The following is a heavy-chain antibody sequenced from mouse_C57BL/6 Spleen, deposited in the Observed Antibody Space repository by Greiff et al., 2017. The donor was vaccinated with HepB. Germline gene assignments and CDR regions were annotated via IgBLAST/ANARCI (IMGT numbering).Heavy chain of an antibody. CDR1: GYTFTDHT. CDR2: IYPRDGST. CDR3: ARERGMESTWFAY. D-gene: IGHD2-10*02. Sequence: VKLMESDAELVKPGASVKISCKVSGYTFTDHTIHWMKQRPEQGLEWIGDIYPRDGSTKYNEKFKGKATLTADKSSSTAYMQLNSLTSEDSAVYFCARERGMESTWFAYWGQGTLVTVSA. J-gene: IGHJ3*01. V-gene: IGHV1-78*01.